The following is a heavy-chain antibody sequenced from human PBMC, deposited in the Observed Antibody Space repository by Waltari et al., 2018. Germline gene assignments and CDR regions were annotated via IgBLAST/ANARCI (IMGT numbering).Heavy chain of an antibody. V-gene: IGHV3-30*18. J-gene: IGHJ6*02. CDR1: GFTFSDYG. D-gene: IGHD3-22*01. Sequence: QVHLAESGGGVVQPGRSLRLSCVTSGFTFSDYGMHWVRQTPGKGVGWVAMISYEGSNQYYADSVKGRFTISRDNFKHTLYLQISSLTTNDTGVYYCAKGGLASTYYYSPMDVWGHGTSVTVSS. CDR2: ISYEGSNQ. CDR3: AKGGLASTYYYSPMDV.